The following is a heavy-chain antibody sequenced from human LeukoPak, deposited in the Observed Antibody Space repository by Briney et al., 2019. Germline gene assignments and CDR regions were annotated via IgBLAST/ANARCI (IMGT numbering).Heavy chain of an antibody. V-gene: IGHV3-33*01. CDR2: IWYDGSNK. D-gene: IGHD2-8*01. CDR3: ARVSIVLMVYAEYYFDY. CDR1: GFTFSSYG. J-gene: IGHJ4*02. Sequence: GGSLRLSCAASGFTFSSYGMHWVRQAPGKGLEWVAVIWYDGSNKYYADSEKGRFTISRDNSKNTLYLQMNSLRAEDTAVYYCARVSIVLMVYAEYYFDYWGQGTLVTVSS.